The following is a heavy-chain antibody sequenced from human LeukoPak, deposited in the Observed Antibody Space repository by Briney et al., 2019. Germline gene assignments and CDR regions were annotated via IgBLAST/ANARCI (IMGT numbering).Heavy chain of an antibody. Sequence: ASVKVSCKASGYTFNGHYMHWVRQAPGQGFEWMGRINPNSGGTSYAQKFQGRVTMTRDTSISTAYMSLSGLTSDDTAVYYRARALPPTVTTSRLDFWGQGTLVTVSS. CDR3: ARALPPTVTTSRLDF. J-gene: IGHJ4*02. V-gene: IGHV1-2*02. D-gene: IGHD4-17*01. CDR2: INPNSGGT. CDR1: GYTFNGHY.